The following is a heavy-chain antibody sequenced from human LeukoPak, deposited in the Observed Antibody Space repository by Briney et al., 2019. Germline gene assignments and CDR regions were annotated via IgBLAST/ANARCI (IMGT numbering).Heavy chain of an antibody. CDR2: IYYSGST. J-gene: IGHJ4*02. CDR3: ARHPKVRGVIDY. D-gene: IGHD3-10*01. Sequence: SETLSLTCTVSGGSISSYYWSWIRQPPGKGLEWIGYIYYSGSTNYNPSLKSRVTISVDTSKNQLSLKLSSVTAADTAVYYCARHPKVRGVIDYWGQGTLVTVSS. V-gene: IGHV4-59*08. CDR1: GGSISSYY.